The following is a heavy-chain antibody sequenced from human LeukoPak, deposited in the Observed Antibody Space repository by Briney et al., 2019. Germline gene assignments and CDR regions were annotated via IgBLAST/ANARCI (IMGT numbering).Heavy chain of an antibody. CDR3: ARGRGWDSSSSPFAY. V-gene: IGHV4-34*01. Sequence: RPSETLSLTCAVYGGSFSGYYWSWIRQPPGKGLEWIGEINHSGSTNYNPSLKSRVTISVDTSKNQFSLKLSSVTAADTAVYYCARGRGWDSSSSPFAYWGQGTLVTVSS. CDR1: GGSFSGYY. D-gene: IGHD6-6*01. J-gene: IGHJ4*02. CDR2: INHSGST.